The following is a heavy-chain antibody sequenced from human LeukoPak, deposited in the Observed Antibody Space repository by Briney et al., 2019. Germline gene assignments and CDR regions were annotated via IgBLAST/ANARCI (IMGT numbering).Heavy chain of an antibody. CDR1: GGSISGFY. Sequence: SETLSLTCTVSGGSISGFYWNWIRQPPGKGLEWIGYIYYSGRTDSNPSLKSRVTVSVDTSKNQFNLRLTSVTAADTAMYYCARRNDFDIWGQGTMVTVSS. CDR2: IYYSGRT. J-gene: IGHJ3*02. CDR3: ARRNDFDI. V-gene: IGHV4-59*08.